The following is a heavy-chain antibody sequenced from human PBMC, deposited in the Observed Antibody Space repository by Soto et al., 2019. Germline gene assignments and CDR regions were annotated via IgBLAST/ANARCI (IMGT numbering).Heavy chain of an antibody. J-gene: IGHJ4*02. CDR2: ISYDATNE. V-gene: IGHV3-30*19. Sequence: GGSLRLSCAASGFTFSTYGMHWVRQAPGKGLEWVAVISYDATNEYYADSVKGRFTISRDNPKNTLYLQMNSLRPDDTAVYYCARGGWEYSYGSGSFDCWGQGTLVTVSS. CDR1: GFTFSTYG. CDR3: ARGGWEYSYGSGSFDC. D-gene: IGHD3-10*01.